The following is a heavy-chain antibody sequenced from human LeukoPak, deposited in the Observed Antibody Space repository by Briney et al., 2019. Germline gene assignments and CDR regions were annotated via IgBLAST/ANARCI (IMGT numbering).Heavy chain of an antibody. CDR1: RYTFTSYG. CDR3: ARSSLPWYFDL. Sequence: AAVKVSFKASRYTFTSYGISWVRQAPGQGREWMGWISAYNGNTNYAQKLQGRVTMTTDTSTRTAYMELRSLRSDDAAVYYCARSSLPWYFDLWGRGTLVTVSS. V-gene: IGHV1-18*01. CDR2: ISAYNGNT. J-gene: IGHJ2*01.